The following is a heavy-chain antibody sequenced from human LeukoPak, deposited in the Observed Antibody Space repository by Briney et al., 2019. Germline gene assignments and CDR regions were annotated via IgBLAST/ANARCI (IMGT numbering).Heavy chain of an antibody. Sequence: SGGSLRLSCAASGFTFSSNYMSWVRQAPGKGLEWVSVSYSGGSSYYADSVKGRFTISRDNSKNTLYLQMNSLRAEDTAVYFCAREEHYRRYFALWGRGTLVTVSS. CDR3: AREEHYRRYFAL. CDR2: SYSGGSS. CDR1: GFTFSSNY. V-gene: IGHV3-53*01. D-gene: IGHD3-16*02. J-gene: IGHJ2*01.